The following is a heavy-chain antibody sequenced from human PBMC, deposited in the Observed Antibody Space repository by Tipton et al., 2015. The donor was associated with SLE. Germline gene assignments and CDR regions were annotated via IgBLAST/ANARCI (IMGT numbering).Heavy chain of an antibody. D-gene: IGHD4-17*01. CDR1: GFTFSTYW. J-gene: IGHJ4*02. CDR2: IYSGGST. CDR3: AREVLVTTGGFDY. V-gene: IGHV3-53*05. Sequence: SLRLSCAASGFTFSTYWMHWVRQAPGKGLVWVSTIYSGGSTNHADSVKGRFTITRDNSRHTLFLQMNSLRHDDTAVYYCAREVLVTTGGFDYWGQGTLVTVSS.